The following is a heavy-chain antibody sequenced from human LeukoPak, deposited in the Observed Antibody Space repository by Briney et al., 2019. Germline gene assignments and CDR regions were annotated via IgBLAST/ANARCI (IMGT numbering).Heavy chain of an antibody. V-gene: IGHV4-31*03. D-gene: IGHD3-10*01. Sequence: SQTLSLTCTVSGGSISSGGYYWSWIRQHPGKGLEWIGYIYYSGSTYYNPSLKSRVTISVDTSKNQFSLKLSSVTAADTAVYYCAREIGARNYYYYMDVWGKGTTVTVSS. J-gene: IGHJ6*03. CDR3: AREIGARNYYYYMDV. CDR2: IYYSGST. CDR1: GGSISSGGYY.